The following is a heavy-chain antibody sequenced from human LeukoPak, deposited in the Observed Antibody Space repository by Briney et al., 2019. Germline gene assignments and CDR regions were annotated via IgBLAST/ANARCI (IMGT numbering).Heavy chain of an antibody. V-gene: IGHV1-8*01. D-gene: IGHD3-9*01. J-gene: IGHJ5*02. Sequence: ASVKVSCKASGYTFTSYDINWVRRATGQGLEWMGWMNPNSGNTGYAQKFQGRVTTTRNTSISTAYMELSSLRSEDTAVYYCARGQPSKTIRYFDWLLSHWFDPWGQGTLVTVSS. CDR3: ARGQPSKTIRYFDWLLSHWFDP. CDR1: GYTFTSYD. CDR2: MNPNSGNT.